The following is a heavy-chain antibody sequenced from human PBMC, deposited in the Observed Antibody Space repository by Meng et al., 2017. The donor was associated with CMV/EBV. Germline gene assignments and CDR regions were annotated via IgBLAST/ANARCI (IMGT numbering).Heavy chain of an antibody. V-gene: IGHV1-2*02. D-gene: IGHD3-3*02. Sequence: ASVKVSCKTSGYTFTGYYMHWVRQAPGQGLEWMGWINPNSGGTKYAQKFQGRVTMARDTAINTAYMELSRLTSYDTAVYYCARVALNLNDYWGQGTLVNVSS. CDR2: INPNSGGT. J-gene: IGHJ4*02. CDR1: GYTFTGYY. CDR3: ARVALNLNDY.